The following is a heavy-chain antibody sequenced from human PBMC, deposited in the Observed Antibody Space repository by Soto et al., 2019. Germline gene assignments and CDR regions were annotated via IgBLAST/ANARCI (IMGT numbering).Heavy chain of an antibody. CDR3: AREGYSYGNNWFDP. CDR1: GDSVSSNSAA. V-gene: IGHV6-1*01. Sequence: SQTLSLTCAISGDSVSSNSAAWNWTRQSPSRGLEWLGRTYYRSKWYNDYAVSVKSRITINPDTSKNQFSLQLNSVTPEDTAVYYCAREGYSYGNNWFDPWGQGTLVTVSS. CDR2: TYYRSKWYN. D-gene: IGHD5-18*01. J-gene: IGHJ5*02.